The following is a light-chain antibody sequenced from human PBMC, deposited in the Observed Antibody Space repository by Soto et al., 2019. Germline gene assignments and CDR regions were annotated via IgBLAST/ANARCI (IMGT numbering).Light chain of an antibody. Sequence: QSALTQPASVSGSPGQSITISCTGTSSDVGSYNYVSWYQQHPGKAPKLIIYDVINRPSGVSNRFSGSKSGNTASLTISGLQAEDEADYYCSSYTTSSTLVFGGGTKLTVL. CDR2: DVI. J-gene: IGLJ2*01. CDR3: SSYTTSSTLV. V-gene: IGLV2-14*01. CDR1: SSDVGSYNY.